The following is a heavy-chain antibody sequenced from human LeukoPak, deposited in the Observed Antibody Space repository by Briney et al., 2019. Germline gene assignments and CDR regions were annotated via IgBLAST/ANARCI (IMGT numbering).Heavy chain of an antibody. CDR3: GGVNWKLDRFDY. V-gene: IGHV4-39*01. J-gene: IGHJ4*02. Sequence: PSETLSLTCTVSGGSISSSSYYWGWIRQPPGKGLEWIGSIYYSGSTYYNPSLKSRVTISVDTSKNQFSLKLSSVTAADTAVYYCGGVNWKLDRFDYWGQGTLVTVSS. CDR1: GGSISSSSYY. D-gene: IGHD1-1*01. CDR2: IYYSGST.